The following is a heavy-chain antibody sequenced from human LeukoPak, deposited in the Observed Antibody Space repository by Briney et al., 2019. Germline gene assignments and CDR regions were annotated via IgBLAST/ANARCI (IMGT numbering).Heavy chain of an antibody. J-gene: IGHJ4*02. V-gene: IGHV3-66*01. Sequence: AGSLRLSSAPAGSSPTRNYMSWVRQPPGKVLEWVSVTHSVGGTYYADSVKGRFTIPKDNPKNTAYLQMNSLRDEDTSVYYCARASFWFDDSVYYFDYWGQGSLVTVPS. D-gene: IGHD3-22*01. CDR3: ARASFWFDDSVYYFDY. CDR2: THSVGGT. CDR1: GSSPTRNY.